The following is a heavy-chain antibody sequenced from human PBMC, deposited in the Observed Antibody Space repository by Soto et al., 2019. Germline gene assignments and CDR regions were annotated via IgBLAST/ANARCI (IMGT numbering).Heavy chain of an antibody. CDR2: ISATGGGT. D-gene: IGHD3-16*01. Sequence: EGSLRLSCAASGFKFSNYAMSWVRQAPGKGLEWVSLISATGGGTYYADSVKGRFTISRDNSHNTLYLQVHSLTAEDTAVYYCAKDRRAGGNSAFYFDFWGQGAQVTVSS. CDR1: GFKFSNYA. J-gene: IGHJ4*02. V-gene: IGHV3-23*01. CDR3: AKDRRAGGNSAFYFDF.